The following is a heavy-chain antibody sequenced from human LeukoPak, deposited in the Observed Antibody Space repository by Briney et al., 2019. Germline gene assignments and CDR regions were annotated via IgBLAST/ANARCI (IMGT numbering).Heavy chain of an antibody. V-gene: IGHV4-34*01. Sequence: SETLSLTCAVYGGSFSGYYWSWIRQPPGKGLEWIGEINHSGSTNYNPSLKSRVTISVDTSKNQFSLKLSSVTAADTALYYCARHVPRGGAVAGEFAYWGQGALVTVSS. CDR1: GGSFSGYY. CDR3: ARHVPRGGAVAGEFAY. J-gene: IGHJ4*02. D-gene: IGHD6-19*01. CDR2: INHSGST.